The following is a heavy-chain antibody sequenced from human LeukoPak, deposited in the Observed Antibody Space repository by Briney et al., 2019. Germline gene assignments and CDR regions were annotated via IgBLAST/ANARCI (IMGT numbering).Heavy chain of an antibody. D-gene: IGHD4-23*01. J-gene: IGHJ4*02. CDR3: ARVGVDYSGNIIKYYFDY. CDR2: IYYSGST. V-gene: IGHV4-59*01. CDR1: GGSISSYY. Sequence: SETLSLTCTVSGGSISSYYWSWIRQPPGKGLEWIGYIYYSGSTNYNPSLKSRVTLSVDTSKNQFSLKLSPVIAADTAVYYCARVGVDYSGNIIKYYFDYWGQGTLVTVSS.